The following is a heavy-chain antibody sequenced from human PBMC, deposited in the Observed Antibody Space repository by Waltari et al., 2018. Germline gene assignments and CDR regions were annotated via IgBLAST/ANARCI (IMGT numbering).Heavy chain of an antibody. V-gene: IGHV4-34*01. D-gene: IGHD3-10*01. CDR1: GGSFSGYY. Sequence: QVQLQQWGAGLLKPSETLSLTCAVYGGSFSGYYWSWIRQPPGKGLEWIGEINHSGSTNYNPSLKSRVAISVDTSKNQFSLKLSSVTAADTAVYYCARGRRYGSGKGPSYYYYYMDVWGKGTTVTVSS. J-gene: IGHJ6*03. CDR3: ARGRRYGSGKGPSYYYYYMDV. CDR2: INHSGST.